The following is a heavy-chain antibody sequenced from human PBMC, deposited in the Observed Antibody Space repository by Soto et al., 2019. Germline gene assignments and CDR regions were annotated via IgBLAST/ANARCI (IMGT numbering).Heavy chain of an antibody. CDR1: GYTFTSYV. CDR3: ARYGDYDAFDI. D-gene: IGHD4-17*01. V-gene: IGHV1-8*01. J-gene: IGHJ3*02. CDR2: MNLNSGNT. Sequence: QVQLVQSGAEVKKPGASVKVPCKASGYTFTSYVINWVRQATGQGLEWMGWMNLNSGNTGYAKKFQGRVTMTRNTSISTAYMELSSLRSEDTAVQYCARYGDYDAFDIWGQGTMVTVSS.